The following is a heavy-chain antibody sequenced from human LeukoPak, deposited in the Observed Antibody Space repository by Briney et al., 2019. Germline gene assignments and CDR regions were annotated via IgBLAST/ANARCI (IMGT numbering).Heavy chain of an antibody. V-gene: IGHV3-66*01. D-gene: IGHD4-23*01. J-gene: IGHJ4*02. CDR2: IYSGGST. Sequence: GGSLRLSCAASGFTVSSNYMSWVRQAPGKGLEWVSVIYSGGSTYYADSVKGRFTISRDTSKNTLFLQMDSLRAEDTAVYYCAKDGPTVVSPHDYWGQGTLVTVSS. CDR3: AKDGPTVVSPHDY. CDR1: GFTVSSNY.